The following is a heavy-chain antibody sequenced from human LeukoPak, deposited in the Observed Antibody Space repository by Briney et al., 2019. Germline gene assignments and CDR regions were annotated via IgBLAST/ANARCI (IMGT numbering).Heavy chain of an antibody. J-gene: IGHJ4*02. CDR1: GYTFTSYY. CDR2: INPSGGST. D-gene: IGHD2-2*01. CDR3: ARSCSSTSCYDGGFDY. V-gene: IGHV1-46*01. Sequence: ASVKVSCKASGYTFTSYYMHWVRQAPGQRLEWVGIINPSGGSTSYAQKFQGRVTMTRDTSTSTVYMELSSLRSEDTAVYYCARSCSSTSCYDGGFDYWGQGTLVTVSS.